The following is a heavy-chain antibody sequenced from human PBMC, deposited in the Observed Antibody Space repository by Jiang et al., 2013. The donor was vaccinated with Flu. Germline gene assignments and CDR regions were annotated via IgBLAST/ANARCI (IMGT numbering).Heavy chain of an antibody. CDR1: DTALPGTG. V-gene: IGHV5-51*01. J-gene: IGHJ6*02. CDR2: ISPSDSDT. D-gene: IGHD2-15*01. Sequence: GAEVKKTRGGLWRSPVRVLDTALPGTGSAGCARCPGKAWSGWEVISPSDSDTKYSPAFEGQVTISADKSITTAFLQWSSLKASDTAMYYCVRHRGGKYPYYYYYGMDVWGQGTTVTVSS. CDR3: VRHRGGKYPYYYYYGMDV.